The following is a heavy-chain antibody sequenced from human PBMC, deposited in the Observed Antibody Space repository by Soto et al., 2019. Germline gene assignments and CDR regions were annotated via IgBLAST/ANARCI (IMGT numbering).Heavy chain of an antibody. J-gene: IGHJ4*02. D-gene: IGHD3-10*01. CDR3: ARALGSGSYDF. CDR2: TYYRSRWSN. V-gene: IGHV6-1*01. Sequence: PSQTLSLTCAIFGDSVSSNSAAWSWIRHSPSRGLEWLGRTYYRSRWSNEYAVFVKGRITISVDTSKNQFSLQLNSVTPDDTAVYFCARALGSGSYDFWGQGILVTVSS. CDR1: GDSVSSNSAA.